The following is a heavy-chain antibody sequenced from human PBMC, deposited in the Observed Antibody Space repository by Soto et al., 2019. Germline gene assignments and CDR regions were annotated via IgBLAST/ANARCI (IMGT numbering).Heavy chain of an antibody. CDR1: GFTFGTYA. CDR3: VRAFCTNGVCYYCFGY. CDR2: IYYDGSNR. V-gene: IGHV3-30*12. J-gene: IGHJ4*01. D-gene: IGHD2-8*01. Sequence: GGSLRLSCVASGFTFGTYAMHWVRQAPGKGLEWVAVIYYDGSNRYYGDAVKGRFTISRDNSKSTLYLQMSSLRAEDTAVYYCVRAFCTNGVCYYCFGYWGHGTLVTVSS.